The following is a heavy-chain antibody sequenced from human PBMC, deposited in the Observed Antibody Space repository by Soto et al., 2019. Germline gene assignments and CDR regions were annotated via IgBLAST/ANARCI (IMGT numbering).Heavy chain of an antibody. J-gene: IGHJ6*03. CDR2: MNPNSGNT. CDR1: GYTFTSYD. Sequence: QVQLVQSGAEVKKPGASVKVSCKASGYTFTSYDINWVRQATGQGLEWMGWMNPNSGNTGYAQKFQGRVTMTRNTSISTAYMELSSLRSEDTAVYYCARGSEYYDFWSCYEPYYYMDVCGKGTTVTVSS. V-gene: IGHV1-8*01. D-gene: IGHD3-3*01. CDR3: ARGSEYYDFWSCYEPYYYMDV.